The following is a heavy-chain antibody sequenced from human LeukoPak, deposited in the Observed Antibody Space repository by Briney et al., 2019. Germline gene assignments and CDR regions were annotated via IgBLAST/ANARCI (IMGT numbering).Heavy chain of an antibody. CDR3: ARDPTLSGRGWYRGDY. J-gene: IGHJ4*02. Sequence: PGGSLRLSCTASGFTVSSNYMSWVRQAPGKGLESVSSISSSSSYIYYADSVKGRFTISRDNAKNSLYLQMNSLRAEDTAVYYCARDPTLSGRGWYRGDYWGQGTLVTVSS. V-gene: IGHV3-21*01. CDR1: GFTVSSNY. CDR2: ISSSSSYI. D-gene: IGHD6-19*01.